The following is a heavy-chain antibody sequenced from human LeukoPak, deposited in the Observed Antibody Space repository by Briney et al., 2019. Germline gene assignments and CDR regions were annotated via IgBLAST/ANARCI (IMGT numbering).Heavy chain of an antibody. CDR3: ARDTHLSYGAGFDY. Sequence: PGGSLRLSCAASGFTFSVYWMSWVRQAPGKGLEWVANIKEDGSEKYYVDSVKGRFTTSKDNAKNSLYLQMTNLRVEDTALYYCARDTHLSYGAGFDYWGQGTLVTVSS. J-gene: IGHJ4*02. CDR2: IKEDGSEK. V-gene: IGHV3-7*01. D-gene: IGHD3-10*01. CDR1: GFTFSVYW.